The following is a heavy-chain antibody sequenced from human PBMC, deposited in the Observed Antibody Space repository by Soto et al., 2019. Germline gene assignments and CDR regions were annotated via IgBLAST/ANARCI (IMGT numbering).Heavy chain of an antibody. J-gene: IGHJ3*02. D-gene: IGHD2-8*02. CDR2: ILVDGRT. V-gene: IGHV3-23*01. CDR1: GFICSSYD. CDR3: AKATATGGGAFDI. Sequence: GGSLRLSCAASGFICSSYDMSWVRQAPGKGLEWVSTILVDGRTFYVDSVKGRFTISRDSSKNTVYLQMNSLTAGDTALYYCAKATATGGGAFDICGQGTMVTVS.